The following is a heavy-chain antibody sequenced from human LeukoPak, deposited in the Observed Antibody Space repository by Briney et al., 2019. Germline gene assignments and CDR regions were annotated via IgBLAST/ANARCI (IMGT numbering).Heavy chain of an antibody. CDR1: GFTFSDYY. V-gene: IGHV3-11*04. Sequence: NTGGSLRLSCAASGFTFSDYYMTWIRQAPGKGLECVSYISISGTTIYYTDSVKGRFTISRDNAENSLYLQMNSLRAEDTAVYYCARDGYDFWSGYYYFDYWGQGTLVTVSS. CDR2: ISISGTTI. CDR3: ARDGYDFWSGYYYFDY. D-gene: IGHD3-3*01. J-gene: IGHJ4*02.